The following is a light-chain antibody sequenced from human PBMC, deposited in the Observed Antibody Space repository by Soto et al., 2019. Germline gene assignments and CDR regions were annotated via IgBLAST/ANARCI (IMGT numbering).Light chain of an antibody. CDR3: CSYAPTYTFV. Sequence: QSVLTQPRSVSGSPGQSVTISCTGTNSNVGDYNYVSWYQQYPGKAPKLMIYDVSKRPSGVPDRFSGSKSGNAASLTISGLQAEDEADYYCCSYAPTYTFVFGTGTKLTVL. CDR1: NSNVGDYNY. V-gene: IGLV2-11*01. J-gene: IGLJ1*01. CDR2: DVS.